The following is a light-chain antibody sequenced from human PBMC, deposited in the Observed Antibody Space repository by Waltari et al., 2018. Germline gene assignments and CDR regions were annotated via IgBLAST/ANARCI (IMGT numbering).Light chain of an antibody. CDR1: QSISIY. Sequence: IQMTQSPSSLAASVGDSVNITCRASQSISIYLNWYQQKPGKAPKLLIYAASSLQSGVPSRFSGSGSGTDFTLTISSLQPEDFSTYYCQQSYSTPTTFGQGTKVEIK. J-gene: IGKJ1*01. CDR3: QQSYSTPTT. CDR2: AAS. V-gene: IGKV1-39*01.